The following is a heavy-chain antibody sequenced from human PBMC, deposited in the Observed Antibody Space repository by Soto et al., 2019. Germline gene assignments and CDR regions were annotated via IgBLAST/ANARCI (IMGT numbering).Heavy chain of an antibody. CDR1: GDIFSGYS. V-gene: IGHV1-69*14. CDR2: IIPIFGTT. Sequence: QVQLVQSGAEVKKPGSSVKVSCKTSGDIFSGYSISWVRQAPGQGLEWMGGIIPIFGTTNYAQRFHGRVTITADKSTSTVYMDLYSLKSEDTAVYYCARELVSGYDPGDYWGQGTLVTVSS. CDR3: ARELVSGYDPGDY. D-gene: IGHD5-12*01. J-gene: IGHJ4*02.